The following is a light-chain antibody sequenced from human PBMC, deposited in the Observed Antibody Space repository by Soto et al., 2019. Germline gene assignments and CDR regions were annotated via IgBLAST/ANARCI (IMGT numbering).Light chain of an antibody. V-gene: IGLV2-11*01. CDR2: DVS. CDR3: CSYAGNYTLL. CDR1: SSDVGGYNY. J-gene: IGLJ2*01. Sequence: QSALTQPRSVSGSPGQSVTISCTGTSSDVGGYNYVSWYQQHPGKAPKLMIYDVSKRPSGVPDRFYGSKSGNTASVAISGLQAEDEADYYCCSYAGNYTLLFGGGTKLTVL.